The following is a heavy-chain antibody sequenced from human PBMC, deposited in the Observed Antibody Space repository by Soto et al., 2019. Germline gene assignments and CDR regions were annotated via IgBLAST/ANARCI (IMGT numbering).Heavy chain of an antibody. CDR3: ARVVGSSGDYFDY. V-gene: IGHV4-34*01. CDR1: GGSFSGHY. Sequence: PSETLSLTCAVYGGSFSGHYWSWIRQPPGKGLEWIGEINHSGSTNYNPSLKSRVTISVDTSKNQFSLKLNSVTAADTAVYYCARVVGSSGDYFDYWGQGTLVTVS. D-gene: IGHD3-10*01. J-gene: IGHJ4*02. CDR2: INHSGST.